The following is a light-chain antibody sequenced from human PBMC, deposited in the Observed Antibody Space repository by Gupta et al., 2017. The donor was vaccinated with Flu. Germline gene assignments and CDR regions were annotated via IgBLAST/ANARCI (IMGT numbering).Light chain of an antibody. CDR2: GYT. V-gene: IGLV1-40*03. CDR3: QSFDSNLSEV. Sequence: GSNIGAGYDVHWYQHVPGRAPKLLISGYTNRPSGVPDRFAGSRSGASASLAITGLLAEDEADYYGQSFDSNLSEVFGGGTKLTVL. J-gene: IGLJ3*02. CDR1: GSNIGAGYD.